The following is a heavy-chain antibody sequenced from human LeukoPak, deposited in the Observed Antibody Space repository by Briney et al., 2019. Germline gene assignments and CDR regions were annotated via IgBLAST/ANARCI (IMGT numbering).Heavy chain of an antibody. CDR2: IYYSGGT. CDR1: GGSISSSSYY. CDR3: ARLVVPAAMSPKGLYYFDY. D-gene: IGHD2-2*01. Sequence: SETLSLTCTVSGGSISSSSYYWGWIRQPPGKGLEWIGSIYYSGGTYYNPSLKSRVTISVDTSKNQFSLKLSSVTAADTAVYYCARLVVPAAMSPKGLYYFDYWGQGTLVTVSS. V-gene: IGHV4-39*01. J-gene: IGHJ4*02.